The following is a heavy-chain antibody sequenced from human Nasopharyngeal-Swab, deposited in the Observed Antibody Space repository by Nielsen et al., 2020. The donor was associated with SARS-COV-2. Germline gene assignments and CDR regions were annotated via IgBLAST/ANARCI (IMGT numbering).Heavy chain of an antibody. J-gene: IGHJ4*02. CDR3: ATGPAVVVPAAIDY. CDR1: GYTLTELS. CDR2: FDPEDGET. D-gene: IGHD2-2*02. V-gene: IGHV1-24*01. Sequence: ASVKVSCKVSGYTLTELSMHWLRQAPGKGLEWMGGFDPEDGETIYAQKFQGRVTMTEDTSTDTAYMELSSLRSEDTAVYYCATGPAVVVPAAIDYWGQGTLVTVSS.